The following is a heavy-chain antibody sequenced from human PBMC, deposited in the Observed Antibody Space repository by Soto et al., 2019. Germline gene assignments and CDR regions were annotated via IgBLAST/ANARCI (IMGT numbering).Heavy chain of an antibody. Sequence: PGGSLRLSCAASGFTFSSYAMSWVRQAPGKGLLWVSAISGSGANTYYADSVKGRFTISRDNSRNTLYLQMSSLRAEDTAVYYWAKGTGSGWYCDFDYWGQGTLVTVSS. D-gene: IGHD6-19*01. J-gene: IGHJ4*02. V-gene: IGHV3-23*01. CDR2: ISGSGANT. CDR1: GFTFSSYA. CDR3: AKGTGSGWYCDFDY.